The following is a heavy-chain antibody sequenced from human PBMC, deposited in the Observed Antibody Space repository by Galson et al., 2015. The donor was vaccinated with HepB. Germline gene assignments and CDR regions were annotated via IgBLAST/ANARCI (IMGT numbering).Heavy chain of an antibody. Sequence: SLRLSCAASGFTFSSYWMHWVRQAPGKGLVWVSRINSDGSSTSYADSVKGRFTISRDNAKNTLCLQMNSLRAEDTAVYYCARGIAVAGYYYYGMDVWGQGTTVTVSS. V-gene: IGHV3-74*01. D-gene: IGHD6-19*01. CDR1: GFTFSSYW. CDR2: INSDGSST. CDR3: ARGIAVAGYYYYGMDV. J-gene: IGHJ6*02.